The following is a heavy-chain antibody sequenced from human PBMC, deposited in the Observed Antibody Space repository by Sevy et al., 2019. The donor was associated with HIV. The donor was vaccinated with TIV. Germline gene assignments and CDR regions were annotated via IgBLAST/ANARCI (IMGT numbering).Heavy chain of an antibody. D-gene: IGHD2-15*01. CDR2: IYYSGST. CDR3: ARAVVVVAAPYYGMYV. J-gene: IGHJ6*02. Sequence: SETLSLTCTVSGGSISSYYWSWIRQPPGKGLEWIGYIYYSGSTNYNPSLKSRVTISVDTSKNQFSLKLSSVTAADTAVYYCARAVVVVAAPYYGMYVWGQGTTATVAS. V-gene: IGHV4-59*01. CDR1: GGSISSYY.